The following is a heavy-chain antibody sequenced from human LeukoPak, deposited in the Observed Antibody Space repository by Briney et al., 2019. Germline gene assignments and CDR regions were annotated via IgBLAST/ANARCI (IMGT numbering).Heavy chain of an antibody. CDR3: ARVSGPEPYYYDSSGYLPNDY. CDR1: GFTFSSYS. Sequence: PGGSLRLSCAASGFTFSSYSMNWVRQAPGKGLEWVSSISSSSSYIYYADSVKGRFTISRDNAKNSLYLQMNSLRAGDTAVYYCARVSGPEPYYYDSSGYLPNDYWGQGTLVTVSP. J-gene: IGHJ4*02. D-gene: IGHD3-22*01. CDR2: ISSSSSYI. V-gene: IGHV3-21*06.